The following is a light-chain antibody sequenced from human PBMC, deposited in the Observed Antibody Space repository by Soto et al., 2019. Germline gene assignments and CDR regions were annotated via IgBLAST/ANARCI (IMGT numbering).Light chain of an antibody. CDR3: LQRQSWPRT. J-gene: IGKJ1*01. V-gene: IGKV3-11*01. CDR2: LTS. CDR1: QAVNTR. Sequence: EIVLTQSPATLSSFPGDRVTLSCRASQAVNTRLAWYQHKPGQAPRLLIYLTSNRAAGIPARFSGSGSGTDFTRTGSDVQPEHFPVYYCLQRQSWPRTCGQGNKV.